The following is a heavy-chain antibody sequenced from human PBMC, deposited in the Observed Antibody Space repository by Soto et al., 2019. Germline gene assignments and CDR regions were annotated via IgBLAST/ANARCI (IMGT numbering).Heavy chain of an antibody. V-gene: IGHV1-2*02. CDR1: GFSFTGYC. CDR3: AKDLTRQLAYWLDP. J-gene: IGHJ5*02. CDR2: INAHSGGT. Sequence: ASVKVSCKASGFSFTGYCIHWLRQAPGQGLEWMGWINAHSGGTEYAQKFQGRVTLTRDTSIATAYLTLTSLTSDDTALYYCAKDLTRQLAYWLDPWGQGTQVTVSS. D-gene: IGHD6-6*01.